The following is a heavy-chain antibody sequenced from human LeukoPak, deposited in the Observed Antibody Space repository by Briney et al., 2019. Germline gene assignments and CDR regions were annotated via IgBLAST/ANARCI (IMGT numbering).Heavy chain of an antibody. D-gene: IGHD2-15*01. J-gene: IGHJ4*02. CDR1: GGSFSGYY. V-gene: IGHV4-34*01. CDR2: INHSGST. Sequence: SETLPLTCAVYGGSFSGYYWSWIRQPPGKGLEWVGEINHSGSTNYNPSLKRRVTMSVDTSKNQFSLKLSSVTAADTAVYYCARGQVSCSGGSCYEVVMESTTFDYWGQGTLITVSS. CDR3: ARGQVSCSGGSCYEVVMESTTFDY.